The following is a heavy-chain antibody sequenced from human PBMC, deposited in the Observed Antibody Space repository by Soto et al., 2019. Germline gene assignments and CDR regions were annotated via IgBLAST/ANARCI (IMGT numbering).Heavy chain of an antibody. CDR3: ARAVRYCSGGSCYSFDY. Sequence: GESLKISCAASGFTFSSYWMSWVRQAPGKGLEWVANIKQDGSEKYYVDSVKGRFTISRDNAKNSLYLQMNSLRAEDTAVYYCARAVRYCSGGSCYSFDYWGQGTLVTVSS. D-gene: IGHD2-15*01. CDR1: GFTFSSYW. V-gene: IGHV3-7*01. CDR2: IKQDGSEK. J-gene: IGHJ4*02.